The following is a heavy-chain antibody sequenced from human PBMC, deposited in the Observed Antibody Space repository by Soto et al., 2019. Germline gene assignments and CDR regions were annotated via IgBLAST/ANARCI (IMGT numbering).Heavy chain of an antibody. CDR1: GFTFDDYG. V-gene: IGHV3-9*01. D-gene: IGHD2-15*01. Sequence: EVQLVESGGGLVQPGRSLRLSCAASGFTFDDYGMHRVRQAPGKGLEWVSSITWNSGYMAYADSVKGRFTISRDNAKNSLYLQMNSLRAEDTALYYCAKEGSNPYFDYWGQGTLVTVSS. CDR2: ITWNSGYM. CDR3: AKEGSNPYFDY. J-gene: IGHJ4*02.